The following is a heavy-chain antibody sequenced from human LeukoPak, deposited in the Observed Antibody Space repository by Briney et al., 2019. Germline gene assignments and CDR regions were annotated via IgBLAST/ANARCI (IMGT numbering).Heavy chain of an antibody. CDR2: VKSKADGGTT. CDR1: GFTFNSAW. Sequence: GGSLRLSCATSGFTFNSAWMSWVRRAPGRGLEWIGRVKSKADGGTTDYTAPVKGRFTISRDDSRDTLFLQMDSLKTEDTAVYYCVTDAPTKIDYWGRGTLVTVSS. J-gene: IGHJ4*02. CDR3: VTDAPTKIDY. V-gene: IGHV3-15*01. D-gene: IGHD5-12*01.